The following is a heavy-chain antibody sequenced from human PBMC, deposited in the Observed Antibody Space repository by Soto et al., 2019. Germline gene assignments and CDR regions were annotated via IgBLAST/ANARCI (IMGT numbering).Heavy chain of an antibody. CDR2: ISGSGGST. Sequence: GGSLRLSCAASGFTFSSYAMSWVRQAPGKGLEWVSAISGSGGSTYYADSVKGRFTISRDNSKNTLYLQVNSLRAEDTAVYYCEKDRYSSGLDYWGQGTLVTVSS. D-gene: IGHD6-19*01. V-gene: IGHV3-23*01. CDR3: EKDRYSSGLDY. CDR1: GFTFSSYA. J-gene: IGHJ4*02.